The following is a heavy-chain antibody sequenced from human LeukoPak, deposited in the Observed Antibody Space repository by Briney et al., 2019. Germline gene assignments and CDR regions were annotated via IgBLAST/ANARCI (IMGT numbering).Heavy chain of an antibody. V-gene: IGHV2-70*11. CDR2: IDWNDDE. Sequence: RPSGPALVKPTQTLTLTCTFSGFSLPTRGVCVNWIRQPPGKALEWLSRIDWNDDEYYSTSLETRLAISKDTSKNQVVLTVTNMDPVDTATYYCARAQSAFNYGSFDYWGQGTLVTVSS. CDR3: ARAQSAFNYGSFDY. D-gene: IGHD3-10*01. J-gene: IGHJ4*02. CDR1: GFSLPTRGVC.